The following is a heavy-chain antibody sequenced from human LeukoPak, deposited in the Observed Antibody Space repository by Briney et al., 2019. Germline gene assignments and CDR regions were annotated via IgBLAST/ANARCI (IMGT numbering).Heavy chain of an antibody. CDR1: GGSISSSSYY. J-gene: IGHJ4*02. CDR2: IYYSGST. V-gene: IGHV4-39*01. CDR3: ARGLVEMETDY. Sequence: PSETLSLTCTASGGSISSSSYYWGWIRQPPGKGLEWFGSIYYSGSTYYNPSLKSRVTISVDTSKNQFSLKLSSVTAADTAVYYCARGLVEMETDYWGQGTLVTVSS. D-gene: IGHD5-24*01.